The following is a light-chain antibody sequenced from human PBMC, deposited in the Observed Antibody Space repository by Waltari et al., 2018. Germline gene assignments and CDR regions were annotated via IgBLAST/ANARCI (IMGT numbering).Light chain of an antibody. Sequence: ERVMTQSPATLSGSPGERATLSCRASQSFSNNLAWYQQKPGQAPRLLIYGASTRATDIPARFSGSGSGTEFTLTISSLQSEDFAVYYCQQYNNWLWTFGQGTKVEVK. CDR1: QSFSNN. CDR3: QQYNNWLWT. CDR2: GAS. J-gene: IGKJ1*01. V-gene: IGKV3-15*01.